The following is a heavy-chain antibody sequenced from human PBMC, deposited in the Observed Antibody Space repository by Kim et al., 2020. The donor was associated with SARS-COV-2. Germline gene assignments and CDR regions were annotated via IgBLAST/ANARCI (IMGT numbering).Heavy chain of an antibody. CDR3: AKDVGYCSSTSCYSLFDY. D-gene: IGHD2-2*01. V-gene: IGHV3-23*01. J-gene: IGHJ4*02. Sequence: KGRFTISRDKSKNTLYLQMNSLRAEDTAVYYCAKDVGYCSSTSCYSLFDYWGQGTLVTVSS.